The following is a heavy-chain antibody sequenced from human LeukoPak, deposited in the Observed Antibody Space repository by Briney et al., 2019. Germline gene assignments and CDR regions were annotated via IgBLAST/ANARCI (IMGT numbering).Heavy chain of an antibody. CDR2: ISSSSSYI. CDR3: ARLDCSSTSCSDY. CDR1: GFTFSSYS. Sequence: GASLRLSCAASGFTFSSYSMNWVRQAPVKGLEWVSSISSSSSYIYYADSVKGRFTISRDNAKNSLYLQMNSLRAEDTAVYYCARLDCSSTSCSDYWGQGTLVTVSS. D-gene: IGHD2-2*01. J-gene: IGHJ4*02. V-gene: IGHV3-21*01.